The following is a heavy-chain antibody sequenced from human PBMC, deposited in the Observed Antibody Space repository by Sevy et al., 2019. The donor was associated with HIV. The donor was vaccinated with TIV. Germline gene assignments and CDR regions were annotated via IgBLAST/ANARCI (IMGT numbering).Heavy chain of an antibody. D-gene: IGHD2-8*01. V-gene: IGHV3-23*01. Sequence: GGSLRLSCAASGFTFSKYSMSWIRQAPGKGLEWVSIISFGCGKINYADSVKGRFTISRDDSRNTFYLQMNSLRAEDTAIYCGAREGCTKPHDYWGQGTVVTVSS. CDR3: AREGCTKPHDY. CDR1: GFTFSKYS. CDR2: ISFGCGKI. J-gene: IGHJ4*02.